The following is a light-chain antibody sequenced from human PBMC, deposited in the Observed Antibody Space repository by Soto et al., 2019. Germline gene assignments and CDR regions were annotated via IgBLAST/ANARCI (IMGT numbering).Light chain of an antibody. CDR3: SSYTGVSTYV. V-gene: IGLV2-14*01. Sequence: QSVLTQPASLSGSPGQSITISCTGTSSDIGAYDYVSWFQQHPGKAPKLIIYEVSNRPSGVSNRFSGSKSGNTASLSISGLQTGDEADYYCSSYTGVSTYVFGNGTKVTVL. CDR1: SSDIGAYDY. J-gene: IGLJ1*01. CDR2: EVS.